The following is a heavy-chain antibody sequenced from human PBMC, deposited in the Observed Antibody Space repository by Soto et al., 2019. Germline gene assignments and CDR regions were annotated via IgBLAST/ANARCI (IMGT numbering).Heavy chain of an antibody. CDR1: GGSISSGGYS. D-gene: IGHD3-10*01. J-gene: IGHJ4*02. CDR3: ARRGSGSYSDY. CDR2: IYYSGST. V-gene: IGHV4-39*01. Sequence: SETLSLTCAVSGGSISSGGYSWSWIRQPPGKGLEWIGSIYYSGSTYYNPSLKSRVTISVDTSKNQFSLKLSSVTAADTAVYYCARRGSGSYSDYWGQGTLVTV.